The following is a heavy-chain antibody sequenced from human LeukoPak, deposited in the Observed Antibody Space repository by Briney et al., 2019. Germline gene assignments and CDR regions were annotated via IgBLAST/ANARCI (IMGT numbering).Heavy chain of an antibody. Sequence: PGGSLRLSCAASGFTFSDYYMNWVRQAPGKGLEWVSSISSSSSYIYYADSVKGRFTISRDNAKNSLYLQMNSLRAEDTAVYYCASGEDIVVVVAATGFDYWAREPWSPSPQ. CDR2: ISSSSSYI. CDR3: ASGEDIVVVVAATGFDY. J-gene: IGHJ4*02. V-gene: IGHV3-21*01. D-gene: IGHD2-15*01. CDR1: GFTFSDYY.